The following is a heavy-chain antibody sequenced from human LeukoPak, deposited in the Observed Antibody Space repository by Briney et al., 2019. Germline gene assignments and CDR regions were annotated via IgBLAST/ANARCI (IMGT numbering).Heavy chain of an antibody. CDR3: ARDHGGSSSWSINWFDP. CDR2: INPNSGGT. V-gene: IGHV1-2*02. Sequence: ASVKVSCKASGYTFTGYYMHWVRQAPGQGLEWMGWINPNSGGTNYAQKFQGRVTMTRDTSISTAYMELSRLRSDDTAVYYCARDHGGSSSWSINWFDPWGQGTLVTVSS. D-gene: IGHD6-13*01. CDR1: GYTFTGYY. J-gene: IGHJ5*02.